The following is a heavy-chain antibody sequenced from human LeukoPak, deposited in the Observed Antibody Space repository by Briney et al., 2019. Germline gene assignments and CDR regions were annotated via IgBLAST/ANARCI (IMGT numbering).Heavy chain of an antibody. CDR1: GYSFTNYW. Sequence: GESLKISCKVSGYSFTNYWIGWVRQMPGKGLEWMGIIYPDDSDTKYSPSFQGQVTISADKSISTAYLQWSSLKASDTAMYYCARSGRLGYCSGGSCFRWDYWGQGTLVTVSS. J-gene: IGHJ4*02. CDR2: IYPDDSDT. CDR3: ARSGRLGYCSGGSCFRWDY. D-gene: IGHD2-15*01. V-gene: IGHV5-51*01.